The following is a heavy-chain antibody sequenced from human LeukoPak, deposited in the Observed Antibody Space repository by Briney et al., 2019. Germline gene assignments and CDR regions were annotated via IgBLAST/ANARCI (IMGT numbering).Heavy chain of an antibody. CDR3: AQGVGYSGWFPLNY. CDR2: IYYSGST. J-gene: IGHJ4*02. V-gene: IGHV4-39*01. Sequence: SETLSLTRTVSGRHISSTSNHWGWIRQPPGKGLEWIGSIYYSGSTYYNPSLRSRVTISVDTSKNQFSLKLTSVTAADTAVYYCAQGVGYSGWFPLNYWGQGTLVTVSS. D-gene: IGHD6-19*01. CDR1: GRHISSTSNH.